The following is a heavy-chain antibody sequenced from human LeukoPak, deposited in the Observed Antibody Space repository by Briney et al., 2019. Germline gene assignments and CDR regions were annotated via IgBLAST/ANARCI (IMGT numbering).Heavy chain of an antibody. D-gene: IGHD3-3*01. CDR2: INHSGST. J-gene: IGHJ4*02. V-gene: IGHV4-34*01. Sequence: SETLSLTCAVYGGSFSGYYWSWIRQPPGKGLEWIGEINHSGSTNYNPSLKSRVTISADASKNQFSLKLNSVTDADTAVYYCAVGITILGVAASFDSWGQGNLVIVSP. CDR3: AVGITILGVAASFDS. CDR1: GGSFSGYY.